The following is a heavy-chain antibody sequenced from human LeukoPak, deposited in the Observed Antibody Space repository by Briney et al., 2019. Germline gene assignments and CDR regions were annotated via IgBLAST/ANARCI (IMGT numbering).Heavy chain of an antibody. Sequence: GSLRLSCAASGFTFSSYAMSWVREAPGKGLEWVSAISGSGGNTYYADSVKGRFTISRDNSKNTLFLQMNSLRAEDTAVYHCAKDLPPYCSSTSCYPFDYWGQGTLVTVSS. J-gene: IGHJ4*02. D-gene: IGHD2-2*01. CDR3: AKDLPPYCSSTSCYPFDY. V-gene: IGHV3-23*01. CDR2: ISGSGGNT. CDR1: GFTFSSYA.